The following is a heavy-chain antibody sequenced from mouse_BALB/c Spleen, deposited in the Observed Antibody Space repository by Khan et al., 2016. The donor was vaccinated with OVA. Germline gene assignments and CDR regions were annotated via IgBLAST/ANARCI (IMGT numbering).Heavy chain of an antibody. D-gene: IGHD2-2*01. J-gene: IGHJ4*01. CDR2: ISSGGSCT. CDR1: GFTFSSYG. V-gene: IGHV5-6*01. Sequence: EVQLVESGGDLVKPGGSLKLSCAASGFTFSSYGMSWVRQTPDKRLEWVATISSGGSCTYYTDNLRGRFTISRDNAKNTLYLQMSSLKSEDTAISYCERHPGYEGGSSMDYWGQGTSVTVSS. CDR3: ERHPGYEGGSSMDY.